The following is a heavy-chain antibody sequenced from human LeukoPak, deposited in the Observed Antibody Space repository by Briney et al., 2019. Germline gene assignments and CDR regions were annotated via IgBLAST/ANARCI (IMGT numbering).Heavy chain of an antibody. J-gene: IGHJ6*03. Sequence: SETLSLTCAVYGGSFSGYYWSWIRQPPGKGLEWIGEIKHSGSTNYNPSLKRRVTISVDTSKNQFSLKLSSVTAADTAVYYCARARAYGSGSYRYYYYYYMDVWGKGTTVTVSS. CDR1: GGSFSGYY. D-gene: IGHD3-10*01. V-gene: IGHV4-34*01. CDR2: IKHSGST. CDR3: ARARAYGSGSYRYYYYYYMDV.